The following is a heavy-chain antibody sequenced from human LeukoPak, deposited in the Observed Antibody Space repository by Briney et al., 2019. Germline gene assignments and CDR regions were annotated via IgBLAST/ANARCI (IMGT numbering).Heavy chain of an antibody. D-gene: IGHD3-3*01. V-gene: IGHV4-4*07. CDR2: IHTSGST. CDR1: GGSISSYY. J-gene: IGHJ3*02. Sequence: SETLSLTCTFSGGSISSYYWSWIRQPAGKGLEWIGRIHTSGSTNYNPSLKSRVTMSVDTSKNQFSLKLSSVTAVDTAVYYCARTDRTGALGRFRMRSDAFDIWGQGTMVTVSS. CDR3: ARTDRTGALGRFRMRSDAFDI.